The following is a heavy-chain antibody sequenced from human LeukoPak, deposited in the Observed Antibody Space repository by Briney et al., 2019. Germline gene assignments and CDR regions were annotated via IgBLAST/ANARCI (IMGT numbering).Heavy chain of an antibody. J-gene: IGHJ6*02. CDR2: IIPIFGTA. CDR3: ARINSGSQAEGMDV. V-gene: IGHV1-69*06. D-gene: IGHD1-26*01. Sequence: SVKVSCKASGGTFSSYAISWVRQAPGQGLEWMGGIIPIFGTANYAQKFQGRVTITADKSTSTAYMELSSLRSEDTAVYYCARINSGSQAEGMDVWGQGTTVTVSS. CDR1: GGTFSSYA.